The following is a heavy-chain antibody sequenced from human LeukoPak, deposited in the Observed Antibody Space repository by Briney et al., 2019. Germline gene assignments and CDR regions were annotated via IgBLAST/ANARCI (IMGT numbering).Heavy chain of an antibody. CDR3: AREGGPYRPLDY. CDR1: GGSISSTNW. Sequence: SSETLSLTCGVSGGSISSTNWWTWVRQPPGEGLEWIGEVHLSGRTNYNPSLESRVTMSVDMSENHISLKLTSVTAADTAVYYCAREGGPYRPLDYSGQGTLVTVSP. CDR2: VHLSGRT. V-gene: IGHV4-4*02. J-gene: IGHJ4*02.